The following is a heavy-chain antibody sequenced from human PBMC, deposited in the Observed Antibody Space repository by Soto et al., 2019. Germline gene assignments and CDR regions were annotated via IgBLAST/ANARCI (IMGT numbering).Heavy chain of an antibody. Sequence: QVQLVQSGAEVKKSGASVKVSCKASGYTFTSHDINWVRQATGQGLGWMGWMNPNSGNTGYAQTVQGRVTMPRNPSISTAYMELSSLRSEATAVYYCARWDYGYYARFDYWGQGTLVTVSS. D-gene: IGHD4-17*01. CDR1: GYTFTSHD. V-gene: IGHV1-8*01. CDR2: MNPNSGNT. J-gene: IGHJ4*02. CDR3: ARWDYGYYARFDY.